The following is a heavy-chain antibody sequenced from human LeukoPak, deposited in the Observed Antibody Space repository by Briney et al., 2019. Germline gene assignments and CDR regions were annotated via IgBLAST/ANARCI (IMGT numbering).Heavy chain of an antibody. J-gene: IGHJ4*02. CDR3: ARGWSYDY. D-gene: IGHD2-8*02. CDR1: GVSFSGYY. V-gene: IGHV4-34*01. Sequence: PSETLSLTCAVYGVSFSGYYWSWIRQPPGRGLEWIGEINHSGSTNYNPSLKSRVTISVDTSKNQFSLKLSSLTAADTAVYYCARGWSYDYWGQGTLVTVSS. CDR2: INHSGST.